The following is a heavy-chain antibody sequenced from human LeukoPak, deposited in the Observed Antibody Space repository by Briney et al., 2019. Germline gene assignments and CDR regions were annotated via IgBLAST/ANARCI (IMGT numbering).Heavy chain of an antibody. V-gene: IGHV3-7*01. Sequence: GGSLRLSCAASGFTFSSYWMHWVRQAPGKGLEWVANIKQDGSEKYYVDSVKGRLTISRDNAKNSPYLQMNSLRAEDTAVYSCVRDGDTSGYTNWGQGTLVTVSS. CDR1: GFTFSSYW. CDR3: VRDGDTSGYTN. J-gene: IGHJ4*02. D-gene: IGHD3-22*01. CDR2: IKQDGSEK.